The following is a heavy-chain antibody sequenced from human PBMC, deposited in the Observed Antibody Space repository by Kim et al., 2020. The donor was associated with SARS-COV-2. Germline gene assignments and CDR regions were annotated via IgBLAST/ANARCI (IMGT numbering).Heavy chain of an antibody. Sequence: ASVKVSCKASGYTFTSYAMNWVRQAPGQGLEWMGWINTNTGNPTYAQGFTGRFVFSLDTSVSTAYLQISSLKAEDTAVYYCASLPVIAAAGYYYYYGMDVWGQGTTVTVSS. D-gene: IGHD6-13*01. CDR1: GYTFTSYA. J-gene: IGHJ6*02. V-gene: IGHV7-4-1*02. CDR3: ASLPVIAAAGYYYYYGMDV. CDR2: INTNTGNP.